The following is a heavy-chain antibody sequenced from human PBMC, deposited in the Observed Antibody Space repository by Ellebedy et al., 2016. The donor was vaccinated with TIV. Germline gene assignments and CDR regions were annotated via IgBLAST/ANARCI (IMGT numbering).Heavy chain of an antibody. D-gene: IGHD4-23*01. Sequence: GESLKISCAASGFTFGSYGLHWVRQAPGKGLEWVSAIFSDGNTYYADSVKGRFTISRDNSKNTLYLQMNSLRAEDTAVYYCPKEDDGGNSGNFDYWGQGAQVTVSS. CDR1: GFTFGSYG. CDR3: PKEDDGGNSGNFDY. CDR2: IFSDGNT. J-gene: IGHJ4*02. V-gene: IGHV3-NL1*01.